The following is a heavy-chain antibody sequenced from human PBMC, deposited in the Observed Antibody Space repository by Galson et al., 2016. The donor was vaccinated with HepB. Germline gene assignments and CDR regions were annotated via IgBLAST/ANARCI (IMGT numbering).Heavy chain of an antibody. Sequence: SLRLSCAVSGFKFGSYSMHWVRQAPGKGLEWVSSISASSSYVDYADSVKGRFTISRDNSKNTLYLQMHSLRAEDTAVYYCARRGTDPDAFHIWGQGTVVTVSS. V-gene: IGHV3-21*01. CDR1: GFKFGSYS. D-gene: IGHD1-7*01. J-gene: IGHJ3*02. CDR3: ARRGTDPDAFHI. CDR2: ISASSSYV.